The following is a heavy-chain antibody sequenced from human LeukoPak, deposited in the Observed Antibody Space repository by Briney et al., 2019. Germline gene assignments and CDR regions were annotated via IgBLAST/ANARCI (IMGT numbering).Heavy chain of an antibody. Sequence: SQTLSLTCTVSGGSISSGSYYWSWLRQPTGRGLVSMGCISTSGTTNYNPSLKSRVTISVDTSKNQFSLKLSSVTAADTAVYYCARVVQRVRGVIHYYYYMDVWGKGTTVSISS. CDR3: ARVVQRVRGVIHYYYYMDV. CDR1: GGSISSGSYY. D-gene: IGHD3-10*01. V-gene: IGHV4-61*02. CDR2: ISTSGTT. J-gene: IGHJ6*03.